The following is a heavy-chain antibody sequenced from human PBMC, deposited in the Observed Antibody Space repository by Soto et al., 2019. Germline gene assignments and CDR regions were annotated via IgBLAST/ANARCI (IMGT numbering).Heavy chain of an antibody. CDR3: ARQAYHFYCNSFGY. J-gene: IGHJ4*02. D-gene: IGHD2-15*01. Sequence: PGESLKISCKASGYSFTNYWIGWVRQMSGKGLEWMGVIYPVDSNTKFSPSFQGQVTMSVDNSISTAYLHWISLKASDTAIYYCARQAYHFYCNSFGYWGQGTLVTVSS. CDR2: IYPVDSNT. V-gene: IGHV5-51*01. CDR1: GYSFTNYW.